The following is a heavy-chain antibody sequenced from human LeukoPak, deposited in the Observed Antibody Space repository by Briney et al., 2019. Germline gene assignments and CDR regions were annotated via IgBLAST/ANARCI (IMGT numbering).Heavy chain of an antibody. Sequence: ASRKVSCKASGYTFTRYYMHWVRQAPGQGLEWMGWINANSGDTKYAQKFQGRVTMTRDTSISTAYMELSRLRSDDTAMYYCAREISGYSDYWGQGTLVTVSS. V-gene: IGHV1-2*02. D-gene: IGHD3-22*01. CDR1: GYTFTRYY. J-gene: IGHJ4*02. CDR3: AREISGYSDY. CDR2: INANSGDT.